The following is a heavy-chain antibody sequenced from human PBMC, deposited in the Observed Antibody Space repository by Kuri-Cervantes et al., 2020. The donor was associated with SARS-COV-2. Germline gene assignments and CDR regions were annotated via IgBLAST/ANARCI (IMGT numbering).Heavy chain of an antibody. CDR3: ARANWGSGDAFDI. CDR1: GFTFSSYA. V-gene: IGHV3-48*02. J-gene: IGHJ3*02. Sequence: GESLKISCAASGFTFSSYAMNWVRQAPGKGLEWISYISSSSSTIYYADSVKGRFTISRDNAKNSLYLQMNSLRDEDTAVYYCARANWGSGDAFDIWGQGTMVTVSS. D-gene: IGHD7-27*01. CDR2: ISSSSSTI.